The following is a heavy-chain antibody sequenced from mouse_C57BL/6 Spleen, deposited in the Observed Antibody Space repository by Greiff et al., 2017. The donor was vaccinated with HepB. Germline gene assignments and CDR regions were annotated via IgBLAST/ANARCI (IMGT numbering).Heavy chain of an antibody. CDR1: GYTFTSYW. CDR2: IYPGSGST. D-gene: IGHD2-2*01. CDR3: ARSSTMVTTGGFAY. Sequence: QVQLQQPGAELVKPGASVKMSCKASGYTFTSYWITWVKQRPGQGLEWIGDIYPGSGSTNYNEKFKSKATLTVDTSSSTAYMQLSSLTSEDSAVYYCARSSTMVTTGGFAYWGQGTLVTVSA. V-gene: IGHV1-55*01. J-gene: IGHJ3*01.